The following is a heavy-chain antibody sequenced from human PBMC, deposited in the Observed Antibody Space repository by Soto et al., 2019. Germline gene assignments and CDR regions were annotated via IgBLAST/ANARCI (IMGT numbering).Heavy chain of an antibody. CDR1: GFTFSNYA. CDR3: AKDSTAYSSAYDFDS. Sequence: PGGSLRLSCAASGFTFSNYAMSWVRQAPGKGLEWVSTLSGSGGSTYSADSVNGRFTISRDNSKNTLYLQMNSLRAEDTAVYYCAKDSTAYSSAYDFDSWGQGTLVTVSS. J-gene: IGHJ4*02. CDR2: LSGSGGST. D-gene: IGHD6-6*01. V-gene: IGHV3-23*01.